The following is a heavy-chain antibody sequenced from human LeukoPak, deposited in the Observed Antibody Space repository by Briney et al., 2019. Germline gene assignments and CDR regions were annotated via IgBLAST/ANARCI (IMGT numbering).Heavy chain of an antibody. J-gene: IGHJ3*02. CDR2: ISSSSSTI. D-gene: IGHD3-22*01. CDR1: GFTFSSYS. CDR3: ARGDYYDSSGYYYVGAFDI. Sequence: GGSLRLSCAASGFTFSSYSMNWVRQAPGKGLEWVSYISSSSSTIYYADSVKGRFTISRDNAKNSLYLQMNSLRAEDTAVYYCARGDYYDSSGYYYVGAFDIWGQGTMVTVSS. V-gene: IGHV3-48*01.